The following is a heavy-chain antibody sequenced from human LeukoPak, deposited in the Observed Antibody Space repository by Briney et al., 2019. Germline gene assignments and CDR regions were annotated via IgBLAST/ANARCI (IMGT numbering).Heavy chain of an antibody. CDR3: ARHESGGFDI. CDR2: IYYSGST. J-gene: IGHJ3*02. D-gene: IGHD3-10*01. CDR1: GGSISSYY. Sequence: SETLSLTCTVSGGSISSYYWSWIRQPPGKGLEWIGYIYYSGSTNYNPSLKSRVTIAVDTSKNQFSLKLSSVTAADTAVYYCARHESGGFDIWGQGTMVTVSS. V-gene: IGHV4-59*08.